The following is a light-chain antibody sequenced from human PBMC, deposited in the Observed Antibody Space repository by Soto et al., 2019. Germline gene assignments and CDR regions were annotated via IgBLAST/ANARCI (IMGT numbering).Light chain of an antibody. Sequence: IQLTQSPSSLSASVGDRVTITCRASQGINSFLAWYQQKPGKAPKLLIYAASTLQSGVPSRFSGSGSGTDFTLTISCLQSEDFATYYCQQYYSYPPTFGQGTRLEIK. CDR2: AAS. CDR3: QQYYSYPPT. CDR1: QGINSF. J-gene: IGKJ5*01. V-gene: IGKV1-9*01.